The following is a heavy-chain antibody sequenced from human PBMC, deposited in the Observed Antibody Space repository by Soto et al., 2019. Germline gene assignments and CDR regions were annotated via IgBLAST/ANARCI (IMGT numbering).Heavy chain of an antibody. V-gene: IGHV4-34*01. CDR3: ARGVLHYYGMDV. J-gene: IGHJ6*02. D-gene: IGHD6-6*01. CDR1: GGSFSGYY. Sequence: QMQLQQWGAGLLKPSETLSLTCAVYGGSFSGYYWSWIRQPPGKGLEWIGEINHSGSTNYNPSLKSRVTISVDTSKNQFSLKLSSVTAADTAVYYCARGVLHYYGMDVWGQGTTVTVSS. CDR2: INHSGST.